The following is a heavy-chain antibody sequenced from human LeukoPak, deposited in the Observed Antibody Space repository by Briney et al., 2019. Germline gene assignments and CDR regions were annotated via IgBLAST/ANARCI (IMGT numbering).Heavy chain of an antibody. D-gene: IGHD5-12*01. CDR2: IDWDDDK. V-gene: IGHV2-70*11. J-gene: IGHJ4*02. CDR3: ARIRVGGYSGYDYPDY. Sequence: SGPTLVNPTQTLTLTCTFSGFSLSTSGMCVSWIRQPPGKALEWLARIDWDDDKYYSTSLKTRLTISKDTSKNQVVLTMTNMDPVDTATYYCARIRVGGYSGYDYPDYWGQGTLVTVSS. CDR1: GFSLSTSGMC.